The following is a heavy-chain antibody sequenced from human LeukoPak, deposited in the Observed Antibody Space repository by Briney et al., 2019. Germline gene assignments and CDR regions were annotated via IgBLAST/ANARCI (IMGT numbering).Heavy chain of an antibody. D-gene: IGHD6-13*01. Sequence: SVKVSCKASGGTFSSYAISWVRQAPGQGLEWMGGIIPIFGTANYAQKFQGRVTITADESTSTAYIELSSLRSEDTAVYYCASGRGIAAAGTWFLWFDPWGQGTLVTVSS. V-gene: IGHV1-69*13. CDR2: IIPIFGTA. CDR3: ASGRGIAAAGTWFLWFDP. J-gene: IGHJ5*02. CDR1: GGTFSSYA.